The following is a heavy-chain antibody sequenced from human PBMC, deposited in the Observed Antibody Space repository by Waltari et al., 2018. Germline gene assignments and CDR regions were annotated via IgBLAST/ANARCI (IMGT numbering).Heavy chain of an antibody. D-gene: IGHD1-7*01. J-gene: IGHJ4*02. CDR3: ARDLNYKVDY. V-gene: IGHV3-74*01. Sequence: EVQQVESGGGSVQPGGSLRLSCAASGFTFGTYIMHWVRQAPGKGLVWVSRINSDGSSTRYVDSVKGRFTISRDNAKNTLYLEMNSLRVEDTAMYYCARDLNYKVDYWGQGVLVTVSS. CDR2: INSDGSST. CDR1: GFTFGTYI.